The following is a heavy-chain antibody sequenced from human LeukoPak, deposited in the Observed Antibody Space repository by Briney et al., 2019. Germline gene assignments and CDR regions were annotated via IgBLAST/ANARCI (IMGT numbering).Heavy chain of an antibody. CDR1: GFTVSSNY. CDR2: IYSGGST. V-gene: IGHV3-53*01. Sequence: PGGSLRLSCAASGFTVSSNYMSWVRQAPGKGLEWVSVIYSGGSTYYADSVKGRFTISRDNSKNTLYLQMNSLRAEDTAVYYCAKDDDILTGFIADFDYWGQGTLVTVSS. J-gene: IGHJ4*02. CDR3: AKDDDILTGFIADFDY. D-gene: IGHD3-9*01.